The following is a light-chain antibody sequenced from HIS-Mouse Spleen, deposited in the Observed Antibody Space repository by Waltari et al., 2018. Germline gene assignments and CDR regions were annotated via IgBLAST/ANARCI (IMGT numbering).Light chain of an antibody. V-gene: IGKV4-1*01. CDR2: WAS. CDR3: QHYYSTPYT. Sequence: DIVMTQSPDSLAVSLGERATINCKSSQSVLYSSNNKNYLAWYQQTPGQPPKLLFYWASTRETGVTDRFSGSWSGTDFTLTISSLQAEDVAVYDCQHYYSTPYTFGQGTKLEIK. CDR1: QSVLYSSNNKNY. J-gene: IGKJ2*01.